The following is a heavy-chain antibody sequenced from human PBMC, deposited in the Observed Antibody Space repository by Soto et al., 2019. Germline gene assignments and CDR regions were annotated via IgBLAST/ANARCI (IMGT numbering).Heavy chain of an antibody. CDR1: GGSISSGGYS. CDR3: ARVPYYDFWSDSPQPYMDV. V-gene: IGHV4-61*08. J-gene: IGHJ6*03. Sequence: SEPLSLTCPVSGGSISSGGYSWSWIRQHPGKGLEWIGYIYYSGSTNYNPSLKSRVTISVDTSKNQFSLKLSSVTAADTAVYYCARVPYYDFWSDSPQPYMDVWGKGTTVTVSS. D-gene: IGHD3-3*01. CDR2: IYYSGST.